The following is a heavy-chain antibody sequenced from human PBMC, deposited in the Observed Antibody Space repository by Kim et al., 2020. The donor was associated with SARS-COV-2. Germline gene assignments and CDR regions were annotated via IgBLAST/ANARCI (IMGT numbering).Heavy chain of an antibody. CDR1: GFTFSSYA. Sequence: GGSLRLSCAASGFTFSSYAMSWVRQSPGKGLEWVSAISGSGGSTYYADSVKGRFTISRDNSKNTMYLQMSSLRAEDTAVYYCAEDRRSYYDFWTGYDLSPDGMDVWGQGTTVTVYS. CDR2: ISGSGGST. D-gene: IGHD3-3*01. V-gene: IGHV3-23*01. J-gene: IGHJ6*02. CDR3: AEDRRSYYDFWTGYDLSPDGMDV.